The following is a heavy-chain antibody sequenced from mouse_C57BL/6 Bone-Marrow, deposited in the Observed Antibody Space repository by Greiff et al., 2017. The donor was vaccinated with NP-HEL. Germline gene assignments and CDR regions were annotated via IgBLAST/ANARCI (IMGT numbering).Heavy chain of an antibody. V-gene: IGHV1-64*01. CDR2: IHPNSGST. CDR1: GYTFTSYW. CDR3: ARWPSLITTEGVYYFDY. Sequence: QVQLQQPGAELVKPGASVKLSCKASGYTFTSYWMHWVKQRPGQGLEWIGMIHPNSGSTNYNEKFKSKATLTVDKSSSTAYMQLSSLTSEDSAVYYCARWPSLITTEGVYYFDYWGQGTTLTVSS. J-gene: IGHJ2*01. D-gene: IGHD1-1*01.